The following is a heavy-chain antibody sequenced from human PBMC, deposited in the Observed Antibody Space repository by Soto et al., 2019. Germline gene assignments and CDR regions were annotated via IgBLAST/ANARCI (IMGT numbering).Heavy chain of an antibody. CDR2: INHSGST. J-gene: IGHJ4*02. D-gene: IGHD2-2*01. CDR3: ARRPIVVVPAAMWDY. V-gene: IGHV4-34*01. Sequence: QVQLQQWGAGLLKPSETLSLTCAVYGGSFSGYYWSWIRQPPGKGLEWIGEINHSGSTNYNPSLKSRVTRSVDTSKNQSSLTLSSVTAADTAVYYCARRPIVVVPAAMWDYWGQGTLVTVSS. CDR1: GGSFSGYY.